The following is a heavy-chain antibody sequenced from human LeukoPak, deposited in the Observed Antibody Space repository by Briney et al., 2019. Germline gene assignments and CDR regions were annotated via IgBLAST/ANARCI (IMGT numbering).Heavy chain of an antibody. J-gene: IGHJ3*02. CDR1: GYTFTVYY. CDR2: INPDSGGT. CDR3: ARGTLTAPRSAFDI. V-gene: IGHV1-2*04. Sequence: GASVKVSCRASGYTFTVYYMSWVRQAPGQGLEWMGWINPDSGGTHYAQNFQGWVTMTRDTSISTAYMELSRLRSDDTAVYYCARGTLTAPRSAFDIWGQGTMVTVSS. D-gene: IGHD1-14*01.